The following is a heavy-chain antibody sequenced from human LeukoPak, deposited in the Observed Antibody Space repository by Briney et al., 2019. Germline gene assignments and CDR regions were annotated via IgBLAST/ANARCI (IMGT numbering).Heavy chain of an antibody. D-gene: IGHD2-15*01. CDR1: GGSISSSSYY. CDR2: IYYSGST. Sequence: PLETLSLTCTVSGGSISSSSYYWGWIRQPPGKGLEWIGSIYYSGSTYYKPSLKSRVTISVDTSKNQFSLTLSSVTAADAAVYYCASYIVVVVATGSWDQGTLVTVSS. J-gene: IGHJ5*02. CDR3: ASYIVVVVATGS. V-gene: IGHV4-39*01.